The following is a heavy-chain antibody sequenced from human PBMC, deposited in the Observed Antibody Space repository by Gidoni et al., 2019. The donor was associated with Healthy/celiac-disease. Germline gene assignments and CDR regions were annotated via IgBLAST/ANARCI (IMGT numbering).Heavy chain of an antibody. CDR2: ISYDGSNK. V-gene: IGHV3-30-3*01. CDR1: GFTFSSYA. D-gene: IGHD3-3*01. Sequence: QVQLVESGGGVVQPGRSLRLSCAASGFTFSSYAMHWVRLAPGKGLEWVAVISYDGSNKYYADSVKGRFTISRDNSKNTLYLQMNSLRAEDTAVYYCAAMEGRFLEWLATYNMGYWGQGTLVTVSS. J-gene: IGHJ4*02. CDR3: AAMEGRFLEWLATYNMGY.